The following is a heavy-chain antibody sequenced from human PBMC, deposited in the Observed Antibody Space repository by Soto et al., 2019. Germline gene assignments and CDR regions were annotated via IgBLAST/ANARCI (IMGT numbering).Heavy chain of an antibody. CDR1: GFTVSSNY. CDR2: IYSAYNT. J-gene: IGHJ3*02. Sequence: EVQVVESGGGLVQPGGSLKLSCAASGFTVSSNYMSWVRQAPGRGLEWVSVIYSAYNTYYADSVKGRFTISRDSSKNTLYLQMNSLRAEDTAVYYCARESVDAFDIWGHGTMVTVSS. CDR3: ARESVDAFDI. V-gene: IGHV3-66*01.